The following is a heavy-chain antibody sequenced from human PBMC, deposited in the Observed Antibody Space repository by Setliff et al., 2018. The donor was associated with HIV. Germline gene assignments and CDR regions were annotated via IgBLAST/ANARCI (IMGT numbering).Heavy chain of an antibody. V-gene: IGHV4-38-2*01. CDR2: LYHSGST. J-gene: IGHJ6*02. Sequence: PSETLSLTCAVSGYAISSGFYWGWIRQSPGKGLEWIGSLYHSGSTYYSPSLKSRVTISTDTSRNQFSLHLSSVTATDTAMYYCASSSGAGSYCFRYGVDVWGQGTTVTVSS. CDR1: GYAISSGFY. CDR3: ASSSGAGSYCFRYGVDV. D-gene: IGHD3-10*01.